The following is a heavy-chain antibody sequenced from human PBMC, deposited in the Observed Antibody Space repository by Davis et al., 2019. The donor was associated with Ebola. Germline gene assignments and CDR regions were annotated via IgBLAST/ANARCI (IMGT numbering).Heavy chain of an antibody. D-gene: IGHD3-3*01. J-gene: IGHJ4*02. CDR3: ARHQGGYDFWSGYYSGPLYYFDY. CDR1: GGSISSYY. V-gene: IGHV4-59*08. Sequence: SETLSLTCTVSGGSISSYYWSWIRQPPGKGLEWIGYIYYSGSTNYNPSLKSRVTISVDTSKNQFSLKLSSVTAADTAVYYCARHQGGYDFWSGYYSGPLYYFDYWGQGTLVTVSS. CDR2: IYYSGST.